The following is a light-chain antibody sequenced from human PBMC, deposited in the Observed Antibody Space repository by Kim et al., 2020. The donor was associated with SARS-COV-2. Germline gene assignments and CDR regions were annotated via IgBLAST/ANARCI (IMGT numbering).Light chain of an antibody. J-gene: IGLJ3*02. CDR3: VLYMGSGIWL. Sequence: IVVRKESSFSVFPGGTVTRTCGLRSGSVSTSDYLSWYQQAPGQAPRTLIYNTNTRSSGVPDRFSGSILGNKAALTITGAQADDESDYYCVLYMGSGIWLFGGGTQLTVL. CDR1: SGSVSTSDY. V-gene: IGLV8-61*01. CDR2: NTN.